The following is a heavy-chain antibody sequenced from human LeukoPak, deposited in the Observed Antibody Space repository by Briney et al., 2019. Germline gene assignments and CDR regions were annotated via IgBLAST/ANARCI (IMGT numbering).Heavy chain of an antibody. CDR1: GGSISSYY. V-gene: IGHV4-59*08. D-gene: IGHD3-22*01. CDR3: ASGVDSSGYLFDY. Sequence: PSETLSLTCTVSGGSISSYYWSWIRQPPGKGLEWIGYIYYSGSTNYNPSLKSRVTISVDTSKNQFSLKLSSVTAADTAVYYCASGVDSSGYLFDYWGQGTLVTVSS. J-gene: IGHJ4*02. CDR2: IYYSGST.